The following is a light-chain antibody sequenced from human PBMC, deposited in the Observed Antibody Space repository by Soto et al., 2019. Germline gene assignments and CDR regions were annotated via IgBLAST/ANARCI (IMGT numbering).Light chain of an antibody. Sequence: ILLTQSPDTLSVSPGERVTLSCRASHSVTINLAWYQHTPGQSPRLLISGASSGATGLPSRFSGSGSGTDFTLTISRLEPEDFAVYYCQHYGDSRTFGQGTKVDIK. CDR2: GAS. V-gene: IGKV3-15*01. J-gene: IGKJ1*01. CDR1: HSVTIN. CDR3: QHYGDSRT.